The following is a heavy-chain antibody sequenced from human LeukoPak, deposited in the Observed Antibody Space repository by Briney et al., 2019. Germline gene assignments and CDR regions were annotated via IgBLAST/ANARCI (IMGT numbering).Heavy chain of an antibody. J-gene: IGHJ3*02. Sequence: SPSFQGRVTISADKSISTAYLQWSSLKASDTAIYYCARQQGEQQLVGNAFDIWGQGTMVTVSS. CDR3: ARQQGEQQLVGNAFDI. V-gene: IGHV5-51*01. D-gene: IGHD6-13*01.